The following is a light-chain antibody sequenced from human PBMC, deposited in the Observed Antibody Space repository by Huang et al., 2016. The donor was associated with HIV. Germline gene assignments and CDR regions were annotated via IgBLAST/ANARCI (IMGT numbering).Light chain of an antibody. CDR2: LGS. J-gene: IGKJ2*01. CDR3: MQELKVPKT. Sequence: DVVMTQSPLFLSVTLGEPASISCTSSQILVHNTGYSYLTWFLQKPGQSPQLLMYLGSIRASGVPERFSVSGSGTNFTWTISSVEPGDTGLYCCMQELKVPKTFGQGTRLEI. V-gene: IGKV2-28*01. CDR1: QILVHNTGYSY.